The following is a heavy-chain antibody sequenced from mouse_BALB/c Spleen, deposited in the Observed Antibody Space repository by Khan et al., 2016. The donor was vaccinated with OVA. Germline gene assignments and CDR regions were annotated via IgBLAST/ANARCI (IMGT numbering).Heavy chain of an antibody. D-gene: IGHD1-1*02. Sequence: QVQLKESGPGLVAPSQSLSITCTVSGFSLATYGVSWVRQPPGKGLEWLGIIWGDGGTNYHSALISRLSINKDYSKSQAFLKLNSLHTDDTATYYCAKFYCGGVSNWYFDVWGAGTTVTVSS. CDR1: GFSLATYG. V-gene: IGHV2-3*01. CDR2: IWGDGGT. CDR3: AKFYCGGVSNWYFDV. J-gene: IGHJ1*01.